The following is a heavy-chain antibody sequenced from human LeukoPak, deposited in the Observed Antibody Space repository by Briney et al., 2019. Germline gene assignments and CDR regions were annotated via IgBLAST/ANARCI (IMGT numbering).Heavy chain of an antibody. Sequence: GGSLRLSCAASGFTFRSYAMSWVRQAPGKGLEWVSAISGSGGSTYYADSVKGRFTISRDNSKNTLYLQMNSLRAEDTAVYYCAKDPAPAGTEGGGGYFQHWGQGTLVTVSS. J-gene: IGHJ1*01. V-gene: IGHV3-23*01. CDR1: GFTFRSYA. CDR3: AKDPAPAGTEGGGGYFQH. CDR2: ISGSGGST. D-gene: IGHD1-1*01.